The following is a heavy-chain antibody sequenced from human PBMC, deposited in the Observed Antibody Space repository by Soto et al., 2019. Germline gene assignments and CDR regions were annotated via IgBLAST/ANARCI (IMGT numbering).Heavy chain of an antibody. CDR2: IYYGGST. J-gene: IGHJ5*02. CDR3: ARDLGDCGGDCYPVGFDP. CDR1: GGSISSYY. D-gene: IGHD2-21*02. Sequence: PSETLSLTCTVSGGSISSYYWSWIRQPPGKGLEWIGYIYYGGSTNYNPSLKSRVTISVDTSKNQFSLKLSSVTAADTAVYYCARDLGDCGGDCYPVGFDPWGQGTLVTVSS. V-gene: IGHV4-59*01.